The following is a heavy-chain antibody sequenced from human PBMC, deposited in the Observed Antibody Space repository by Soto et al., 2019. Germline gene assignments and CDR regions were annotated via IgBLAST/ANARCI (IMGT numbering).Heavy chain of an antibody. V-gene: IGHV1-18*01. CDR1: GYTFTSYG. J-gene: IGHJ3*02. CDR2: ISAYNGNT. CDR3: ARDKLAYDFWSGYYSLGPDAFDI. D-gene: IGHD3-3*01. Sequence: ASVKVSCKASGYTFTSYGISWVRQAPGQGLEWMGWISAYNGNTNYAQKLQGRVTMTTDTSTSTAYMELRSLRSDDAAVYYCARDKLAYDFWSGYYSLGPDAFDIWGQGTMVTVSS.